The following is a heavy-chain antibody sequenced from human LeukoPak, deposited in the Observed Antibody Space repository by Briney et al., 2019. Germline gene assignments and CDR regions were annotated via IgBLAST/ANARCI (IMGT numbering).Heavy chain of an antibody. CDR2: INPSGGST. J-gene: IGHJ4*02. Sequence: ASVKVSCEASGYTFTSCYMHWVRQAPGQGLEWMGIINPSGGSTSYAQKFQGRVTMTRDTSTSTVYMELSSLRSEDTAVYYCARVGRLVGADFDYWGQGTLVTVSS. CDR1: GYTFTSCY. V-gene: IGHV1-46*01. CDR3: ARVGRLVGADFDY. D-gene: IGHD1-26*01.